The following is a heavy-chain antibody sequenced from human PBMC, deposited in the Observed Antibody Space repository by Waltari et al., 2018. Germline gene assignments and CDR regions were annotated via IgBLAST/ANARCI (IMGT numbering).Heavy chain of an antibody. J-gene: IGHJ4*01. V-gene: IGHV3-9*01. CDR3: INESNAGGLDY. Sequence: EVYLVEAGGGLVEPGRSRRLSVEASGFTEIDYGMHWIRQPTGKGLEWVSGIYWNNQRIDYIDSVRGRLTISRDNAKNSLYLQMNSLRVEDTALYFCINESNAGGLDYWGHGTLVTVSS. CDR1: GFTEIDYG. D-gene: IGHD4-4*01. CDR2: IYWNNQRI.